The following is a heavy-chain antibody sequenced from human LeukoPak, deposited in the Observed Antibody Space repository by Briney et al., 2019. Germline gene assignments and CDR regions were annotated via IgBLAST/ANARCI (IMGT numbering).Heavy chain of an antibody. CDR3: ARGRYYDSSIFDY. CDR1: GGSISSYY. D-gene: IGHD3-22*01. CDR2: IYYSGST. Sequence: SETLSLTCTVSGGSISSYYWSWIRQPPGKGLEWIGYIYYSGSTNYNPSLKSRVTISVGTSKNQFSLKLSSVTAADTAVYYCARGRYYDSSIFDYWGQGTLVTVSS. V-gene: IGHV4-59*01. J-gene: IGHJ4*02.